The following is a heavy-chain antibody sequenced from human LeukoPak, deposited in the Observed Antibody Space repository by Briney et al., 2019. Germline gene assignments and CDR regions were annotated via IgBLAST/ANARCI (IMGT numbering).Heavy chain of an antibody. CDR1: GDSISSYY. CDR3: ARSLKSNSRDAFDI. Sequence: PSETLSLTCTVFGDSISSYYWSWIRQPPGKGLEWIGQMYYSGSAKYSPSLKSRATTSVDTSKNQFSLKLSSVTAADTAVYYCARSLKSNSRDAFDIWGQGTMVTVSS. J-gene: IGHJ3*02. CDR2: MYYSGSA. V-gene: IGHV4-59*01. D-gene: IGHD2/OR15-2a*01.